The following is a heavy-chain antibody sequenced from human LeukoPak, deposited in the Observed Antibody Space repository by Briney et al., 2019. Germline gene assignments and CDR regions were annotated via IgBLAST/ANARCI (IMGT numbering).Heavy chain of an antibody. J-gene: IGHJ6*02. CDR3: ALGYYDILTGYHSYYYYGMDV. CDR1: GFTFSSYS. D-gene: IGHD3-9*01. CDR2: ISSSSSYI. Sequence: GGSLRLSCAASGFTFSSYSMNRVRQAPGKGLEWVSSISSSSSYIYYADSVKGRFTISRDNAKNSLYLQMNSLRAEDTAVYYCALGYYDILTGYHSYYYYGMDVWGQGTTVTVSS. V-gene: IGHV3-21*01.